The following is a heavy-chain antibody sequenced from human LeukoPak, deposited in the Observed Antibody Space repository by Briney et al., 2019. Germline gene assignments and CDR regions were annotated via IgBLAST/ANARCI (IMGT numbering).Heavy chain of an antibody. Sequence: PSETLSLTCAVYDGSFSGYYWSWIRQPPGKGLEWIGYIYYSGSTNYNPSLKSRVTISVDTSKNQFSLKLSSVTAADTAVYYCASGGSRATRWFDPWGQGTLVTVSS. CDR2: IYYSGST. V-gene: IGHV4-59*01. J-gene: IGHJ5*02. D-gene: IGHD2-15*01. CDR3: ASGGSRATRWFDP. CDR1: DGSFSGYY.